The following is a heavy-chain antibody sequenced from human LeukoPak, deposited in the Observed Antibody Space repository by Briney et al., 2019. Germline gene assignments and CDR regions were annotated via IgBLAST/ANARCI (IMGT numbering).Heavy chain of an antibody. Sequence: GGSLRLSCAASGFTFSSYAMSWVRQAPGKGLEWVSAISGSGGSTYYADSVKGRFTISRDNSKNTLYLQMNSLRAEDTAVYYCARASTSSDAFDIWGQGTMVTVSS. CDR2: ISGSGGST. D-gene: IGHD2-2*01. V-gene: IGHV3-23*01. CDR1: GFTFSSYA. CDR3: ARASTSSDAFDI. J-gene: IGHJ3*02.